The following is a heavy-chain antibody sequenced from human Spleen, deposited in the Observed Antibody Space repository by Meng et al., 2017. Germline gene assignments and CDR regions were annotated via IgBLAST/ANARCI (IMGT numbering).Heavy chain of an antibody. CDR3: ARGPTTMAHDFDY. CDR2: INHSGSS. Sequence: QVQLQQVGAVLLNPSETPSLTCVVSGGSFSDYYWGWIRQPPGKGLEWIGEINHSGSSNYNPSLKSRVTISVDTSKNQFSLKLRSVTAADTAVYYCARGPTTMAHDFDYWGQGTLVTVSS. D-gene: IGHD4-11*01. V-gene: IGHV4-34*01. J-gene: IGHJ4*02. CDR1: GGSFSDYY.